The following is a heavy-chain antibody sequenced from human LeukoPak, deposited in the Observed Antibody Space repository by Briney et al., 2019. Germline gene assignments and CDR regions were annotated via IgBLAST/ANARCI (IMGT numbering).Heavy chain of an antibody. J-gene: IGHJ3*02. Sequence: SETLSLTCTVSGGSISSYYWSWIRHPPRKGLEWIGYIYYSGSTNYNPSLKSRVTISVDTSKNQFSLKLSSVTAADTAVYYCARDGRYYDILTGYSPLDAFDIWGQGTMVTVSS. V-gene: IGHV4-59*01. CDR3: ARDGRYYDILTGYSPLDAFDI. D-gene: IGHD3-9*01. CDR2: IYYSGST. CDR1: GGSISSYY.